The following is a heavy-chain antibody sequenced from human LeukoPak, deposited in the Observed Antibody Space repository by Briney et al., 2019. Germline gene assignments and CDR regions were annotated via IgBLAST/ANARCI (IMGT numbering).Heavy chain of an antibody. CDR1: GDSVSSTRAA. CDR3: ARVNSWTEEPDTGFDY. J-gene: IGHJ4*02. CDR2: TYYRSKWYN. V-gene: IGHV6-1*01. D-gene: IGHD1-14*01. Sequence: SQTLSLTCAIYGDSVSSTRAAWNWIRQSPSKGLEWLGRTYYRSKWYNDYAVSVKSRITISPDTSKNQFSLQLNSVTPEDTAVYYCARVNSWTEEPDTGFDYWGQGTLVTVSS.